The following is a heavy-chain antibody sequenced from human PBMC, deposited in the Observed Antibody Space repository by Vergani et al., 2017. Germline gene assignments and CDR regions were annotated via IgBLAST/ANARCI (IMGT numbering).Heavy chain of an antibody. D-gene: IGHD2-21*01. Sequence: QVQLVQSGAEVKKPGSSVKVSCKASGGTFSSYAISWVRQAPGQGLEWMGGIIPIFGTANYAQKFQGRVTITADESTSTAYMELSSLRSEDTAVYYCAREWRRVIAIHEWYFDLWGRGTLVTVSS. CDR1: GGTFSSYA. V-gene: IGHV1-69*01. CDR3: AREWRRVIAIHEWYFDL. J-gene: IGHJ2*01. CDR2: IIPIFGTA.